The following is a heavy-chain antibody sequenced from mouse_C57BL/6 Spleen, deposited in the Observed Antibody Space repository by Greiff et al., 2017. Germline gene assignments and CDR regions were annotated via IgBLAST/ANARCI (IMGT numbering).Heavy chain of an antibody. CDR2: IDPSDSYT. V-gene: IGHV1-69*01. CDR3: ARRGLYYGSSSWYCDV. Sequence: VQLQQPGAELVMPGASVKLSCKASGYTFTSYWMHWVKQRPGQGLEWIGEIDPSDSYTNYNQKFKGKSTLTVDKSSSTAYMQLSSLTSEDSAVYYCARRGLYYGSSSWYCDVWGTGTTVTVSS. D-gene: IGHD1-1*01. CDR1: GYTFTSYW. J-gene: IGHJ1*03.